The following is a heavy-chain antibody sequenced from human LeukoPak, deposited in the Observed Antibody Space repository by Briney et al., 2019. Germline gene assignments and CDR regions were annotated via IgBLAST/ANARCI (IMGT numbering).Heavy chain of an antibody. CDR3: TTLGAFDY. CDR2: IKSKSFGGTT. V-gene: IGHV3-15*01. Sequence: KAGGSLRLSRTASGFTFSNAWMSWVRQAPGKGLEWVGRIKSKSFGGTTDYAAPVKGRFTISRDDSKNTLYLHMNTLKTEDTATYYCTTLGAFDYWGQGTLVTVAS. J-gene: IGHJ4*02. D-gene: IGHD3-16*01. CDR1: GFTFSNAW.